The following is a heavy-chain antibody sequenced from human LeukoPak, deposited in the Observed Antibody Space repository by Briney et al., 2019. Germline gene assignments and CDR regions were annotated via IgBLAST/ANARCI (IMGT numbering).Heavy chain of an antibody. J-gene: IGHJ5*02. Sequence: SETLSLTCTVSGGSISSYYWSWIRQPPGKGLEWIGYTYYTGSTNYNPSLKSRVTISVDTSKNQFSLKLSSVTAADTAVYYCARDSSSTVTLGRWFDPWGQGTLVTVSS. D-gene: IGHD4-17*01. V-gene: IGHV4-59*01. CDR2: TYYTGST. CDR1: GGSISSYY. CDR3: ARDSSSTVTLGRWFDP.